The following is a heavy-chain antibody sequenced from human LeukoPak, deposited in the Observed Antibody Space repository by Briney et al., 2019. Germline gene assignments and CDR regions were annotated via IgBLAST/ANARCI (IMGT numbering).Heavy chain of an antibody. D-gene: IGHD6-13*01. V-gene: IGHV4-34*01. Sequence: SETLSLTCAVYGGSLSGFYWSWIREPPGNGLEWIGETSHSGSTSYNTSPKSRISISVDTSKNQFSLKLSSVTAADTAVYYCATPLAAAGKPFDYWGQGTLVTVSS. J-gene: IGHJ4*02. CDR1: GGSLSGFY. CDR3: ATPLAAAGKPFDY. CDR2: TSHSGST.